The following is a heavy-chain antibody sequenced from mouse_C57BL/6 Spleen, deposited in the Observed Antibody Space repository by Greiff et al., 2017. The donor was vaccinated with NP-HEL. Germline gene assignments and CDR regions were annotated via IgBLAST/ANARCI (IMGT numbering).Heavy chain of an antibody. V-gene: IGHV3-6*01. CDR1: GYSITSGYY. J-gene: IGHJ2*01. CDR3: ARVRGYFDY. Sequence: VQLQQSGPGLVKPSQSLSLTCSVTGYSITSGYYWNWIRQFPGNKLEWMGYISYDGSNNYNPSLKNRISITRDTSKNQFFLKLNSVTTEDTATYYCARVRGYFDYWGQGTTLTVSS. CDR2: ISYDGSN. D-gene: IGHD3-1*01.